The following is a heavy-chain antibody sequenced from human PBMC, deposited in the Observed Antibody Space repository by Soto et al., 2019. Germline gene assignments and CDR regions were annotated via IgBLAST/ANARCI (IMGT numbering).Heavy chain of an antibody. CDR3: AHTLLFWSGYWGDYYYGMDV. Sequence: SGPTLVNPTQTLTLTCTFSGFSLSTSGVGVGWIRQPPGKALEWLALIYWNDDKRYSPSLKSRLTITKDTSKNQVVLTMTNMDPVDTAPYYCAHTLLFWSGYWGDYYYGMDVWGQGTTVTVSS. CDR2: IYWNDDK. V-gene: IGHV2-5*01. J-gene: IGHJ6*02. D-gene: IGHD3-3*01. CDR1: GFSLSTSGVG.